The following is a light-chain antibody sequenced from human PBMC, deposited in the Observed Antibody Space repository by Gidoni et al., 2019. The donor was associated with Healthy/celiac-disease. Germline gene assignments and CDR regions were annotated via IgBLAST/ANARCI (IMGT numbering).Light chain of an antibody. V-gene: IGKV1-5*03. Sequence: DIQMTQSPSTLSASVGDRVTITCRASQSISSWLAWYQQKPGKAPKLLLYKASSLESGVPSRFSGSGSWTEFTLTISSLQPDDFATYYCQQYNSYTYTFGQGTKLEIK. J-gene: IGKJ2*01. CDR2: KAS. CDR3: QQYNSYTYT. CDR1: QSISSW.